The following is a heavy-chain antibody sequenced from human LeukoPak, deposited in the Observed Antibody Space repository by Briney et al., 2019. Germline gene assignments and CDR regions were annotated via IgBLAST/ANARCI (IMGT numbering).Heavy chain of an antibody. CDR3: AKDLRTLPRYFDY. D-gene: IGHD5/OR15-5a*01. V-gene: IGHV3-30*02. CDR1: GFTFSSYG. CDR2: IRYDGSNK. J-gene: IGHJ4*02. Sequence: GRSLRLSYAASGFTFSSYGMHWVRQAPGKGLEWVAFIRYDGSNKYYADSVKGRFTISRDNSKNTLYLQMNSLRAEDTAVYYCAKDLRTLPRYFDYWGQGTLVTVSS.